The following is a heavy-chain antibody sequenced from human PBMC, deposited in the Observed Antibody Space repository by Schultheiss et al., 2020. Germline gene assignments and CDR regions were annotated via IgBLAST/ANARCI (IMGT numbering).Heavy chain of an antibody. CDR2: IWYDGSNK. Sequence: WGSMRLSCAASGFTFSSYGMHWVRQAPGKGLEWVAVIWYDGSNKYYADSVKGRFTISRDNSKNTLYLQMNSLRAEDTAVYYCARGGWLRYWYYYYYMDVWGKGTTVTVSS. J-gene: IGHJ6*03. V-gene: IGHV3-33*01. D-gene: IGHD5-12*01. CDR1: GFTFSSYG. CDR3: ARGGWLRYWYYYYYMDV.